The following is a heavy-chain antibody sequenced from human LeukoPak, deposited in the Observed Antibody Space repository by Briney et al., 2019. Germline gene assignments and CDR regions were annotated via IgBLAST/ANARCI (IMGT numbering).Heavy chain of an antibody. Sequence: ASVKVSCKASGYTFTGYYMHWVRQAPGQGLEWMGWINHNSGGTNYAQKFQGRVTMTRDTSISTAYMELSRLRSDDTAVYYCARVPNYDFWSGPIYYFDYWGQGTLVTVSS. CDR1: GYTFTGYY. D-gene: IGHD3-3*01. CDR3: ARVPNYDFWSGPIYYFDY. V-gene: IGHV1-2*02. J-gene: IGHJ4*02. CDR2: INHNSGGT.